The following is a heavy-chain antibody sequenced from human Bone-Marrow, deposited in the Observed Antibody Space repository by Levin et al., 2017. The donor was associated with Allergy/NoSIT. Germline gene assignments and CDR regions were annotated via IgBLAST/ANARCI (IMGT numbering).Heavy chain of an antibody. CDR2: VDNDGSGT. CDR1: GFSLSDYW. Sequence: PGGSLRLSCAASGFSLSDYWMHWVRQAPGKGLEWVSRVDNDGSGTTYADSVKGRFTISRDNAKNMLYLQMNSLSVEDTAVYYCARESYSSSWYGADYWGQGTLVTVSS. CDR3: ARESYSSSWYGADY. D-gene: IGHD6-13*01. J-gene: IGHJ4*02. V-gene: IGHV3-74*03.